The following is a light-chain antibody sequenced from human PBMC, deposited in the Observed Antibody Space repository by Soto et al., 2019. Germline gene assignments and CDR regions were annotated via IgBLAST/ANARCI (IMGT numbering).Light chain of an antibody. Sequence: DIQMTQSPSSLSASVGDRVTITCQASQDITNYLNWYQQKPGRAPRLLLYDASSLETGVPSRFSGSGSGTDFTLTISSLQPEDVATYYCQHYDHLPITFGGGTKVDIK. CDR3: QHYDHLPIT. CDR2: DAS. V-gene: IGKV1-33*01. J-gene: IGKJ4*01. CDR1: QDITNY.